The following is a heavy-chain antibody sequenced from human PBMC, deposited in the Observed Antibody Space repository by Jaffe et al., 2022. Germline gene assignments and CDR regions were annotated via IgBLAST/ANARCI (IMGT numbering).Heavy chain of an antibody. Sequence: QVQLVQSGSELKKPGASVKVSCKAFGSTYAMNWVRQAPGQGLEWMGWINTHNGHPAYAQGFTGRFVFSWDTSVSTAYLQISSLKAEDTAVYFCARDLAVVTFDSWGQGTLVTVSS. J-gene: IGHJ4*02. V-gene: IGHV7-4-1*02. CDR2: INTHNGHP. D-gene: IGHD6-19*01. CDR1: GSTYA. CDR3: ARDLAVVTFDS.